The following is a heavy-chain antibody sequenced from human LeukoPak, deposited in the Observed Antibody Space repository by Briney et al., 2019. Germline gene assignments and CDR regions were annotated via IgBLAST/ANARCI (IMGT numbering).Heavy chain of an antibody. Sequence: PSQTLSLTCTVSGGSISSGSYYWSRIRQPAGKGLEWIGRIYTSGSTNYNPSLKSRVTISVDTSKNQFSLKLSSVTAADTAVYYCASTNGVRPVWGQGTLVTVSS. CDR1: GGSISSGSYY. V-gene: IGHV4-61*02. CDR3: ASTNGVRPV. D-gene: IGHD2-8*01. J-gene: IGHJ4*02. CDR2: IYTSGST.